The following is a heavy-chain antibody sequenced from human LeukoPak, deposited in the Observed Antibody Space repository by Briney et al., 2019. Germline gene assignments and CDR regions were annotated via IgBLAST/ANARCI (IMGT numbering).Heavy chain of an antibody. Sequence: ASVKVSCKASGYTFTSYGISWVRQAPGQGLEWMGWISTYSGTPNYAQKLQGRVTVTTDTSTNTAYMDLRSLRSDDTAVYYCARGKTIRVADPFDYWGQGTLVTVSS. J-gene: IGHJ4*02. CDR1: GYTFTSYG. CDR2: ISTYSGTP. V-gene: IGHV1-18*01. D-gene: IGHD6-19*01. CDR3: ARGKTIRVADPFDY.